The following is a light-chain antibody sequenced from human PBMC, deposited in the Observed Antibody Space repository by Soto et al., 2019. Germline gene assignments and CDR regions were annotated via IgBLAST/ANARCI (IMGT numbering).Light chain of an antibody. V-gene: IGKV3-20*01. CDR1: QSVSNTY. CDR2: VAS. CDR3: QQYGSSGT. J-gene: IGKJ1*01. Sequence: ELVLTQSPGPLSLSPGERATRACRASQSVSNTYLAWYQQKPGQAPRLLLYVASNRATGIPDRVSGSGSWTAITLTISSLEPEDFAVYYCQQYGSSGTFGQETKVYIK.